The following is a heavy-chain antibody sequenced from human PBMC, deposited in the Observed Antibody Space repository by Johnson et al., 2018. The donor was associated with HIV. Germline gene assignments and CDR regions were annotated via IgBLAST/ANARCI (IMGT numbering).Heavy chain of an antibody. CDR1: GFTFDDYA. J-gene: IGHJ3*02. CDR3: AKDLNVITMIVGSDAFDI. CDR2: ISWNSGSI. D-gene: IGHD3-22*01. V-gene: IGHV3-9*01. Sequence: EVQLVESGGGVVQPGRSLRLSCAASGFTFDDYAMHWVRQAPVKGLEWVSGISWNSGSIGYADSVKGRFTISRDNSKNTLYLQMNSLRAEDTAVYYCAKDLNVITMIVGSDAFDIWGQGTMVTVSS.